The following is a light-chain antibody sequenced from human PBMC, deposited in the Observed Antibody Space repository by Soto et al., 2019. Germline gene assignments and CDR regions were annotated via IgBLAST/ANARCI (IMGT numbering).Light chain of an antibody. CDR3: SSYTSISTYV. Sequence: QSALTQPASVSGSPGQSITISCTGTSSDVGGYNFVSWYQHHPGDAPKLMNYDVRSRPSGVSNRFSGTKSVNTASLTISGLQAEDEDDYYCSSYTSISTYVFGTGTKLTVL. CDR2: DVR. J-gene: IGLJ1*01. CDR1: SSDVGGYNF. V-gene: IGLV2-14*03.